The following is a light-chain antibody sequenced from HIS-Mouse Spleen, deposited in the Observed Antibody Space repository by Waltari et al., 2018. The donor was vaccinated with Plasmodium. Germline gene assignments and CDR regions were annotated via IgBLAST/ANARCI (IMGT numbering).Light chain of an antibody. J-gene: IGLJ3*02. CDR3: CSYAGSYTLV. CDR1: SSDVGGYNF. CDR2: DVS. V-gene: IGLV2-11*01. Sequence: QSALTQPRSVSGSPGQSVTISCTGTSSDVGGYNFFSWYQHHPGKAPKLMIYDVSKRPSGVPDRFSGSKSGNTASLTISGLQAEDEADYYCCSYAGSYTLVFGGGTKLTVL.